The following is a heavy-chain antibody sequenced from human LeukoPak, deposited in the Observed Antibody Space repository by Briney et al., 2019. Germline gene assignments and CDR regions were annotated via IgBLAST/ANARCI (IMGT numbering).Heavy chain of an antibody. CDR2: INPNSDNT. D-gene: IGHD1-26*01. V-gene: IGHV1-8*01. CDR1: GYTFSSFD. J-gene: IGHJ1*01. CDR3: ATELRYSGSYDYFQH. Sequence: ASVKVSYKASGYTFSSFDINWLRQATGQGLEWMGWINPNSDNTGYAQKFQGRVTMTRDTSANTAYMELSSLRSEDTAVYYCATELRYSGSYDYFQHWGQDTLVTVSS.